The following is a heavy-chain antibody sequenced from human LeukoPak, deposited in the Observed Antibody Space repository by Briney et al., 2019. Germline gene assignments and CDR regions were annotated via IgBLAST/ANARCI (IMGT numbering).Heavy chain of an antibody. CDR3: ARGLRPFFDY. CDR2: IYYSGST. J-gene: IGHJ4*02. D-gene: IGHD6-6*01. Sequence: SETLSLTCTVSGGSISSFYWSWIRQPPGKGLEWVGYIYYSGSTNYNPSLKSRVTISVDTSKNQFSLKLTSVTAADTAVYYCARGLRPFFDYWGQGTLVTSSS. CDR1: GGSISSFY. V-gene: IGHV4-59*01.